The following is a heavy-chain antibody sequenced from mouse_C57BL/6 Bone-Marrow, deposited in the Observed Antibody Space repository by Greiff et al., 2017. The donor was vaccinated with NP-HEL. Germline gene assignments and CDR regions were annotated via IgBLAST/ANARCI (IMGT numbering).Heavy chain of an antibody. CDR2: INSSGCGT. CDR1: EYEFPSHY. CDR3: ARRIYSNWDY. D-gene: IGHD2-5*01. V-gene: IGHV5-2*01. J-gene: IGHJ2*01. Sequence: EVQLVESGGGLVQPGASLKLSCESTEYEFPSHYMSWVRKTPAKRLELVAAINSSGCGTYYPDTMEGRVIISGDKTKKTLYLQMSSLRSEDTALYYCARRIYSNWDYWGQGTTLTVSS.